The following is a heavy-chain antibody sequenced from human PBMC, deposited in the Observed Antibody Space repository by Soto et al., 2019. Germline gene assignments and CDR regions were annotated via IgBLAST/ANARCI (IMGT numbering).Heavy chain of an antibody. J-gene: IGHJ3*02. CDR2: IIPIFGTA. Sequence: SVKVSCKASGGTFSSYAISWVRQAPGQGLEWMGGIIPIFGTANYAQKFQGRVTITADESTSTAYMELSSLRSEDTAVYYCARDLVVVVPAAKYAFDIWGQGTMVTVSS. D-gene: IGHD2-2*01. CDR1: GGTFSSYA. V-gene: IGHV1-69*13. CDR3: ARDLVVVVPAAKYAFDI.